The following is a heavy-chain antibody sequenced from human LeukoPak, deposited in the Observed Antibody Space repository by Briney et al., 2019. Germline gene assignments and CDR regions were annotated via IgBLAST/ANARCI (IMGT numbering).Heavy chain of an antibody. CDR2: ISAYNGNT. D-gene: IGHD3-3*01. CDR1: GYTFTSYG. CDR3: ARVIIDFWSGYYAPANWFDP. V-gene: IGHV1-18*01. Sequence: GASVKVSCKASGYTFTSYGISWVRQAPGQGLEWMGWISAYNGNTNYAQKPQGRVTMTTDTSTSTAYMELRSLRSDDTAVYYCARVIIDFWSGYYAPANWFDPWGQGTLVTVSS. J-gene: IGHJ5*02.